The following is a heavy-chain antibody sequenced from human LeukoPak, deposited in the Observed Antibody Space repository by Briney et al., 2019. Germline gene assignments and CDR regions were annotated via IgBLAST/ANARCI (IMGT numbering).Heavy chain of an antibody. CDR2: ISGSGSTI. D-gene: IGHD3-3*01. CDR1: GFTFSDYY. J-gene: IGHJ6*03. CDR3: ARGVDFWSGYRAASYYYYMDV. Sequence: GGSLRLSCAASGFTFSDYYMTWIRQAPGKGLEWISYISGSGSTIYYADSVKGRFTISRDNAKNSLYLQMNSLRAEDTAVYYCARGVDFWSGYRAASYYYYMDVWGKGTTVTVSS. V-gene: IGHV3-11*04.